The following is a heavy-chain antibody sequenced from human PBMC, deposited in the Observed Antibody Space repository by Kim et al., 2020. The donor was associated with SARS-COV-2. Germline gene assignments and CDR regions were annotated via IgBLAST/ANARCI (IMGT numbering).Heavy chain of an antibody. V-gene: IGHV4-4*09. D-gene: IGHD3-22*01. CDR3: ARMPYDSSGSFDY. Sequence: PPLRRRATIQVDTSKNQLSLKVSSVTAADTAVYYCARMPYDSSGSFDYWGQGTLVTVSS. J-gene: IGHJ4*02.